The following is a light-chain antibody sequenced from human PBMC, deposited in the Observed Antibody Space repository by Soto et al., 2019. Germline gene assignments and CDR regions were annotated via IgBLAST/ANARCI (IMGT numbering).Light chain of an antibody. Sequence: DIQMTQSPSTLSASVGDRVTITCRASQSISSWLAWYQQKPGKAPKLLIYDASSLESGVPSRFSGSGSGTEFTLSINSLQPEDVATYYCQQSYSTPRTFGQGTKVDIK. J-gene: IGKJ1*01. CDR1: QSISSW. CDR2: DAS. V-gene: IGKV1-5*01. CDR3: QQSYSTPRT.